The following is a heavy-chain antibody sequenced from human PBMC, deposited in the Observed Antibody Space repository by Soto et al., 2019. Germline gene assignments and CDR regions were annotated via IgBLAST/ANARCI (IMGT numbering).Heavy chain of an antibody. CDR2: IIPIFGTA. D-gene: IGHD3-10*01. Sequence: ASVKVSCKASGGTFSSYAISWVRQAPGQGLEWMGGIIPIFGTANYAQKFQSRVTITADESTSTAYMELSSLRSEDTAVYYCASLRYGSGSYHKPQYYYYYYCMDVSCQGTTVTVSS. V-gene: IGHV1-69*13. CDR1: GGTFSSYA. J-gene: IGHJ6*02. CDR3: ASLRYGSGSYHKPQYYYYYYCMDV.